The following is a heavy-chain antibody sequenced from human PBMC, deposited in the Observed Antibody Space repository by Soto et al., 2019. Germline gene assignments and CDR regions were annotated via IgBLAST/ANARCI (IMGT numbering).Heavy chain of an antibody. Sequence: SETLSLTCTVSGASISTGGYYWTWIRQHPGKGLEWIGFIHHGGSTYYSPSLKSRVTISVDRSKNQFSLKLTSVNADDTAVYFCARQISVAGSHNWFDPWGQGTLV. D-gene: IGHD6-19*01. CDR3: ARQISVAGSHNWFDP. CDR1: GASISTGGYY. CDR2: IHHGGST. V-gene: IGHV4-30-2*01. J-gene: IGHJ5*02.